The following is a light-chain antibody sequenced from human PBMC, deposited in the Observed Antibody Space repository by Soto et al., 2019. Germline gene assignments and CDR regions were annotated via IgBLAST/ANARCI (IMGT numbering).Light chain of an antibody. J-gene: IGLJ3*02. V-gene: IGLV4-60*02. CDR1: RGHSSYI. CDR2: LEGSGSF. CDR3: ETWDSNTRV. Sequence: QPVLTQSSSASASLGSSVKLTCTVSRGHSSYIIAWHQHQPGKAPRYLMKLEGSGSFAKGSGVPERFSGSSSGADRYLTISNLQFEDEADYYCETWDSNTRVFGGGTKLTVL.